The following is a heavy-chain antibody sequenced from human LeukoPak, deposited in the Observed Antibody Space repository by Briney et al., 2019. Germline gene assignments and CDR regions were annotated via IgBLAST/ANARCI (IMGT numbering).Heavy chain of an antibody. J-gene: IGHJ4*02. CDR1: GFSVSGNY. CDR2: FHSGGNT. Sequence: GGSLRLSCAASGFSVSGNYMTWVRQVLGNGLEWLSVFHSGGNTDYAPSAKGRFTISRDNSRNTLYLQMNSLKVDDTGVYYCAGGFRFRYAFDHWGQGTLVTVSS. CDR3: AGGFRFRYAFDH. V-gene: IGHV3-53*01. D-gene: IGHD3-3*01.